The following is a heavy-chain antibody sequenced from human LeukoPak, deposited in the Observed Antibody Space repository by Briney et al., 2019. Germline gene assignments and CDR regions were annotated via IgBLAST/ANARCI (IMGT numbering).Heavy chain of an antibody. CDR2: INPNSGGT. V-gene: IGHV1-2*02. CDR1: GYTFTGYY. D-gene: IGHD1-26*01. CDR3: ARRVGAKQWFDP. J-gene: IGHJ5*02. Sequence: ASVKVSRKASGYTFTGYYMHWVRQAPGQGLEWMGWINPNSGGTNYAQKFQGRVTMTRDTSISTAYMELSRLRSDDTAVYYCARRVGAKQWFDPWGQGTLVTVSS.